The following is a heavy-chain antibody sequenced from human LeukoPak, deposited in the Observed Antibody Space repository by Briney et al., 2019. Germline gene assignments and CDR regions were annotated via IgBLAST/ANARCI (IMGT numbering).Heavy chain of an antibody. Sequence: GESLRLSCAASGFTFSCYWMRWVRQAAGKGLEWVANIKQDGSDKYYVDSVKSRFNISRDNAKNSLYLQMNGLRAEGTAVYYCARLINWNWGYWGQGTLVTVSS. V-gene: IGHV3-7*01. J-gene: IGHJ4*02. D-gene: IGHD1-7*01. CDR2: IKQDGSDK. CDR1: GFTFSCYW. CDR3: ARLINWNWGY.